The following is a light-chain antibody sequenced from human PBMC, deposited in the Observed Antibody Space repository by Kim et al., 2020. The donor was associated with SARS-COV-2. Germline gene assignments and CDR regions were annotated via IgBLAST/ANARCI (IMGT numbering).Light chain of an antibody. V-gene: IGLV1-40*01. CDR1: STNIGAGYD. CDR3: QSYDSSLSGVV. Sequence: RATIACSGRSTNIGAGYDVLWYHQLPGTAPTLLIYGNSNRPSGVPDRFSGSKSGTSASLAITGLQAEDEADYYCQSYDSSLSGVVFGGGTQLTVL. CDR2: GNS. J-gene: IGLJ2*01.